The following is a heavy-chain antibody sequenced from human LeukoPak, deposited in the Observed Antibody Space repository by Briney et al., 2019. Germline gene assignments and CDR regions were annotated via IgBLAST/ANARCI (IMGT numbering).Heavy chain of an antibody. V-gene: IGHV3-33*01. Sequence: VGSLRLSCAAPGFTFSSSGMHSVRQAPGKRLEWVALIWYVGSNKYYADSVKGRFTISRDNSKNTLYLKKNSLRAEDAAVYYCARDLGRCLEWLQVWGQGTTVTVSS. CDR1: GFTFSSSG. J-gene: IGHJ6*02. CDR3: ARDLGRCLEWLQV. D-gene: IGHD3-3*01. CDR2: IWYVGSNK.